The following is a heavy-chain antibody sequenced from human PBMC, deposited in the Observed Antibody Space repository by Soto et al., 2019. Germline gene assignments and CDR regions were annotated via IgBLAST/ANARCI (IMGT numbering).Heavy chain of an antibody. CDR1: GFIVSGSY. V-gene: IGHV3-53*04. CDR2: MYPDGSK. D-gene: IGHD7-27*01. Sequence: EVQLVESGGDLVQPGGSLRLSCVASGFIVSGSYMSWVRQAPGEGREWVSVMYPDGSKHYAESVKGRFAISRQTSEVAVFPQINSLRAEDTGMYYCAKNHGNYANGGLDRWGQGALVPVSS. CDR3: AKNHGNYANGGLDR. J-gene: IGHJ5*02.